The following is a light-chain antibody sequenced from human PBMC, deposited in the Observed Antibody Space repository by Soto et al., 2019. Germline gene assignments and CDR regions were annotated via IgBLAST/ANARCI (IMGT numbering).Light chain of an antibody. CDR3: SSYTSSSPLYV. Sequence: LTQPASVSGSPGQSITISCTGTSSDVGGYNYVSWYQQHPGKAPKLMIYDVSNRPSGVSNRFSGSKSGNTASLTISGLQAEDEADYYCSSYTSSSPLYVFGTGTKVTVL. CDR1: SSDVGGYNY. CDR2: DVS. J-gene: IGLJ1*01. V-gene: IGLV2-14*01.